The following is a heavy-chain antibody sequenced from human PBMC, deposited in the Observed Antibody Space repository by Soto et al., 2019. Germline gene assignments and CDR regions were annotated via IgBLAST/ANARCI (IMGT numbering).Heavy chain of an antibody. Sequence: QVQLVQSGAEVEKPGSSVKVSCKASGGTFSNYALSWVRQAPGQGLEWMGGIIPVFGPAHYAQKFQGRVTITADESTSTAYVGLSSLRSEDTAVYYCARAGTGSYLNAFDVWGQGTMFTVSS. CDR3: ARAGTGSYLNAFDV. V-gene: IGHV1-69*01. CDR1: GGTFSNYA. J-gene: IGHJ3*01. D-gene: IGHD1-26*01. CDR2: IIPVFGPA.